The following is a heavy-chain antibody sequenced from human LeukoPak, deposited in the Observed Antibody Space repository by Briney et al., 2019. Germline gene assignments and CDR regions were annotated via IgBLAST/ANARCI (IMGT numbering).Heavy chain of an antibody. CDR2: ISAHDGTR. CDR1: GYTFTNYG. J-gene: IGHJ4*02. D-gene: IGHD6-19*01. CDR3: ARRSTLYSSGRFYFDY. Sequence: ASVKVSCKASGYTFTNYGITWVRQAPGPGLEWMGWISAHDGTRNYALKHEDRVTMTTDTSTSTAYMELRGLRSDDTAVYYCARRSTLYSSGRFYFDYWGQGTLVTVSS. V-gene: IGHV1-18*01.